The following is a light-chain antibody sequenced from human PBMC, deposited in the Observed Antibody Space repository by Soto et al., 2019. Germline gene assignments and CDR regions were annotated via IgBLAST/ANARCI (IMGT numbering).Light chain of an antibody. CDR3: QLYGSSPPRYT. J-gene: IGKJ2*01. Sequence: EIVLTQSPGTLYLSPGERATLSCRASQSVSSNYLAWYQQKRGQAPRLLIYAASARATGIPDRFSGSGSGTDFTLTISRLWPEDFAVYFCQLYGSSPPRYTFGQGTKLEI. CDR2: AAS. CDR1: QSVSSNY. V-gene: IGKV3-20*01.